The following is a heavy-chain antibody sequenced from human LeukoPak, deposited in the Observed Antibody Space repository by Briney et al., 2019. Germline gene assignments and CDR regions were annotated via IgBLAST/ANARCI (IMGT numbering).Heavy chain of an antibody. CDR1: GGSISTYY. V-gene: IGHV4-4*07. D-gene: IGHD2-15*01. CDR2: IYTSGST. Sequence: SETLSLTCTVSGGSISTYYWSWIRQPAGKGLECIGRIYTSGSTNYNPSLKSRVTISVDKSKNQFSLKLSSVTAADTAVYYCAAQRTYCSGGNCYQYYFDYWGQGTLVTVSS. J-gene: IGHJ4*02. CDR3: AAQRTYCSGGNCYQYYFDY.